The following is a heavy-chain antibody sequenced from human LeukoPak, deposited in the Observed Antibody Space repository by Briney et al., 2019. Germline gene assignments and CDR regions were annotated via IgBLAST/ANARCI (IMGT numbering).Heavy chain of an antibody. J-gene: IGHJ5*02. D-gene: IGHD4-17*01. V-gene: IGHV2-5*01. CDR3: AHRFYGDYPFDP. Sequence: ESGPTLVEPTQTLTLTCTFSGFSLSTSGVGVGWIRQPPGKALEWLALIYWNDDKRYSPSLKSRLTITKDTSKNQVVLTMTNMDPVDTATYYCAHRFYGDYPFDPWGQGTLVTVSP. CDR1: GFSLSTSGVG. CDR2: IYWNDDK.